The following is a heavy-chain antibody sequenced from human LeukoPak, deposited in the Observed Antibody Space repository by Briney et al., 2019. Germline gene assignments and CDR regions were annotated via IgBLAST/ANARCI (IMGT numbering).Heavy chain of an antibody. V-gene: IGHV3-15*01. CDR1: GFTFSNAW. CDR3: TTPADTAMVHYYYYYYMDV. D-gene: IGHD5-18*01. CDR2: IKSKTDGGTT. J-gene: IGHJ6*03. Sequence: GGSLRLSCAASGFTFSNAWMSWVRQAPGKGLEWVGRIKSKTDGGTTDYAAPVKGRFTNSRDDSKNTLYLQMNSLKTEDTAVHYCTTPADTAMVHYYYYYYMDVWGKRTTVTVSS.